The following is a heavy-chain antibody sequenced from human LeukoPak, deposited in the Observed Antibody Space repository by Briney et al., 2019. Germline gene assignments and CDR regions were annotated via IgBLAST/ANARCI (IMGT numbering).Heavy chain of an antibody. J-gene: IGHJ1*01. CDR1: GFTFSSYD. CDR2: ISSNGGST. D-gene: IGHD3-16*02. Sequence: GGSLRLSCSASGFTFSSYDMHWVRQAPGKGLEYVSAISSNGGSTYYADSVKGRFTISRDNSKNTQYLQMSSLRAEDTAVYYCVKHYDYVWGSYRYTYFQHWGQGTLVTVSS. CDR3: VKHYDYVWGSYRYTYFQH. V-gene: IGHV3-64D*06.